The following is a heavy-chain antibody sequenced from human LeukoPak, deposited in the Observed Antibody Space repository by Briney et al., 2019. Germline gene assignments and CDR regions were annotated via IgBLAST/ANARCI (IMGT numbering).Heavy chain of an antibody. CDR2: ISRDGSVK. D-gene: IGHD3-16*02. CDR1: GFTFSTYE. CDR3: ARDDGSAYRTRAFDP. V-gene: IGHV3-48*03. Sequence: GGSLRLSCAASGFTFSTYEMSWVRQAPGKGLEWISYISRDGSVKYYADSVKGRFTISRHNAKKSMYLQMNRLRSDDTAIYYCARDDGSAYRTRAFDPWGQGTLVTVSS. J-gene: IGHJ5*02.